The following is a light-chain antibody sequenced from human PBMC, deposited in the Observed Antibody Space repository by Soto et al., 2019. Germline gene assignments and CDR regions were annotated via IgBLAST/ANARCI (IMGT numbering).Light chain of an antibody. V-gene: IGLV2-8*01. CDR1: GSDIVAYNF. J-gene: IGLJ3*02. CDR3: YSYAGRNVWV. CDR2: GVT. Sequence: QSALAQPPSASGSPGQSVPISCTESGSDIVAYNFVSWYQQHPGKAPKLMIFGVTERPSGVPDRFSGSKSGNTASLTVSGLQPDDEAVYYCYSYAGRNVWVFGGGTKLTVL.